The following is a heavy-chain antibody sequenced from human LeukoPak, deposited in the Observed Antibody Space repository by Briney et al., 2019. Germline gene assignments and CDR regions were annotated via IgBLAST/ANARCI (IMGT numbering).Heavy chain of an antibody. D-gene: IGHD3-9*01. V-gene: IGHV1-2*02. J-gene: IGHJ4*02. CDR3: ARPLHILTGYPDFDY. CDR1: GYTFTGYY. Sequence: GASVKVSCEASGYTFTGYYMHWGRQAPGQGLEWMGWINPNSGGTNYAQKFQGRVTMTRDTSISTAYMELSRLRSDDTAAYYCARPLHILTGYPDFDYWGQGTLVTVSS. CDR2: INPNSGGT.